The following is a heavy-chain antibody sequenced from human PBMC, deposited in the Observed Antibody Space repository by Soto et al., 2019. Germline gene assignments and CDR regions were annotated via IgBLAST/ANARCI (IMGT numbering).Heavy chain of an antibody. CDR3: ARDLTYIGVVPAAILDYGMDV. D-gene: IGHD2-2*01. CDR2: ISAAGDP. V-gene: IGHV3-13*05. J-gene: IGHJ6*02. CDR1: GVTFRNYD. Sequence: AGCLGLSCEASGVTFRNYDMHWVRQGTGKGLEWVSGISAAGDPDYADSLKGRFTISRDNAKNSLYLQMYCLRDESTAVYYCARDLTYIGVVPAAILDYGMDVWGQGTTVTVPS.